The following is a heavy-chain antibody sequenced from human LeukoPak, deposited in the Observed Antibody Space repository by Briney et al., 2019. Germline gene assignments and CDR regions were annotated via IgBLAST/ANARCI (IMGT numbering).Heavy chain of an antibody. Sequence: GGSLRLSCAASGFTFSSYAMSWVRQAPGKGLEWVSAISGSGGSTYYADSVKGRFTISRDNSKNTLYLQMNSLRAEDTAVYYCAKEKYGTDVGEGAFDIWGQGTMVTVSS. CDR3: AKEKYGTDVGEGAFDI. CDR1: GFTFSSYA. D-gene: IGHD4-17*01. J-gene: IGHJ3*02. V-gene: IGHV3-23*01. CDR2: ISGSGGST.